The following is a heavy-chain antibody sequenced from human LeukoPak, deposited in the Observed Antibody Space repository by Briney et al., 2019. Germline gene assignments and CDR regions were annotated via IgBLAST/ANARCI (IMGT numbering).Heavy chain of an antibody. CDR3: AKAPKPGAITLVRGVRSWYHYMDV. CDR1: GYTFTDSY. V-gene: IGHV1-2*06. Sequence: ASVKVSCKTSGYTFTDSYIHWVRQAPGQGLEWMGRINPNSGDPNYPQKFQGRVTMTRDTSISTAYMEMSSLTSDDTAVYYCAKAPKPGAITLVRGVRSWYHYMDVWGKGTTVTISS. J-gene: IGHJ6*03. CDR2: INPNSGDP. D-gene: IGHD3-10*01.